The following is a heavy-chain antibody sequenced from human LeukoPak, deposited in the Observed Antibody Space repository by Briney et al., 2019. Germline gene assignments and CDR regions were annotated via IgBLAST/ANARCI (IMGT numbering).Heavy chain of an antibody. CDR1: GGSISSYY. J-gene: IGHJ6*03. D-gene: IGHD5-12*01. CDR3: ARGGGYSGYDFFYYYYMDV. Sequence: SETLSLTCTVSGGSISSYYWSWIRQPPGKGLEWIGYIYYSGSTNYNPSLKSRVTISVDTSKNQFSLKLSSVTAADTAVYYCARGGGYSGYDFFYYYYMDVWGKGTTVTVSS. V-gene: IGHV4-59*01. CDR2: IYYSGST.